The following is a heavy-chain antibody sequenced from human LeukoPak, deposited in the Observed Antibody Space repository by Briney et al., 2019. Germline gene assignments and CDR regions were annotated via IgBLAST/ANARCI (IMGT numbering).Heavy chain of an antibody. Sequence: PGGSLRLSCAASGFTFDDYGMSWVRQAPGKGLEWVSGINWNDGSTGYADSVKGRFTISRDNAKNSLYLQMNSLRAEDTALYHCARTLRDSSGYYYYFDYWGQGTLVTVSS. D-gene: IGHD3-22*01. CDR3: ARTLRDSSGYYYYFDY. V-gene: IGHV3-20*01. J-gene: IGHJ4*02. CDR1: GFTFDDYG. CDR2: INWNDGST.